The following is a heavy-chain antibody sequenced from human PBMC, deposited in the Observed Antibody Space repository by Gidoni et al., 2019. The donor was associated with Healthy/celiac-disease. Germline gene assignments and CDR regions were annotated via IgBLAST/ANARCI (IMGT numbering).Heavy chain of an antibody. D-gene: IGHD5-18*01. J-gene: IGHJ4*02. V-gene: IGHV1-69*01. CDR1: GGPFSSYA. CDR2: IIPIFGTA. CDR3: ARGDVDTAMVGFDY. Sequence: QVQLVQSGAEVKKPGSSVKVSCKASGGPFSSYAIRWVRQAPGQGLEWMGGIIPIFGTANYAQKFQGRVTITADEATSTAYMELSSLRSEDTAVYYCARGDVDTAMVGFDYWGQGTLVTVSS.